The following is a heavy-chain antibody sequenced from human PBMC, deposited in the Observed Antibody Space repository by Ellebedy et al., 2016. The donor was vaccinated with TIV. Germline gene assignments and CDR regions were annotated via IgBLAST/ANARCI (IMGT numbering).Heavy chain of an antibody. CDR3: GRSEFGYGAFDP. CDR1: GDSISSDY. V-gene: IGHV4-59*08. J-gene: IGHJ5*02. D-gene: IGHD5-18*01. Sequence: SDTLSLTCTVSGDSISSDYWNWIRQPPGKGLEWIGYMYYSVTTNYNPSLKSRVTISADTSKNQISLKLTSVTAADTAVYYCGRSEFGYGAFDPWGQGTLVTVSS. CDR2: MYYSVTT.